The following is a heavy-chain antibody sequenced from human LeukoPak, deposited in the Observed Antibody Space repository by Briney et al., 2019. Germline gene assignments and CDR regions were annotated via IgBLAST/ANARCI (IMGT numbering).Heavy chain of an antibody. CDR1: GFTFSSYE. D-gene: IGHD6-13*01. CDR2: ISSSSSYI. Sequence: GGSLRLSCAASGFTFSSYEMNWVRQAPGKGLEWVSSISSSSSYIYYADSVKGRFTISRDNAKNSLYLQMNSLRAEDTAVYYCARDPGYRGQENFDYWGQGTLVTVSS. J-gene: IGHJ4*02. CDR3: ARDPGYRGQENFDY. V-gene: IGHV3-21*01.